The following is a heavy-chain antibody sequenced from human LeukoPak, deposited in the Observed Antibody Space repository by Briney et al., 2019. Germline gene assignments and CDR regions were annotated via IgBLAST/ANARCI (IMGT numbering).Heavy chain of an antibody. CDR1: GFTFDIYT. V-gene: IGHV3-23*01. Sequence: PGGSLRLSCVASGFTFDIYTMSWVRQAPGKGLEWVSGISRSGGSTYYADSVKGRFTISRDNSKNTLYLQMNSLRGEDTAVYYCAKTGSTVTALNWFDPWGQGTLVTVSS. D-gene: IGHD4-17*01. J-gene: IGHJ5*02. CDR2: ISRSGGST. CDR3: AKTGSTVTALNWFDP.